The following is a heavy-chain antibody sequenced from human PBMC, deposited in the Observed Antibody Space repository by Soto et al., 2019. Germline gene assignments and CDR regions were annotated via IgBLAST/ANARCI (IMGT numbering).Heavy chain of an antibody. Sequence: PGGSLRLSCAASGFTFSSYAMCWVRQAPGKGLEWVSSISNPGDSTYYANSVKGRFIISRDNSMNTLSLQMSSLRAEDTAVYYCAKSGSHSYFDSWGQGTLVTLSS. CDR1: GFTFSSYA. CDR3: AKSGSHSYFDS. J-gene: IGHJ4*02. D-gene: IGHD1-26*01. CDR2: ISNPGDST. V-gene: IGHV3-23*01.